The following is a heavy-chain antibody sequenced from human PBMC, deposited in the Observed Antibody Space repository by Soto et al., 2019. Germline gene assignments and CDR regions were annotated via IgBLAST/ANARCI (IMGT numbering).Heavy chain of an antibody. V-gene: IGHV1-69*13. CDR3: ARGYPYYYDSSGYYHGYYGMDV. Sequence: SVKVSCKASGGTFSSYAISWVRQAPGQGLEWMGGVIPIFGTANYAQKFQGRVTITADESTSTAYMELSSLRSEDTAVYYCARGYPYYYDSSGYYHGYYGMDVWGQGTTVTVSS. D-gene: IGHD3-22*01. CDR1: GGTFSSYA. J-gene: IGHJ6*02. CDR2: VIPIFGTA.